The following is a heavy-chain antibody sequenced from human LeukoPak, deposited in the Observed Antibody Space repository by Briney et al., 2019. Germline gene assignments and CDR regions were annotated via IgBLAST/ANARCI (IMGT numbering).Heavy chain of an antibody. CDR3: AKAFGTNGYFQLPIDF. D-gene: IGHD2-8*01. CDR1: GFTFSSDA. J-gene: IGHJ4*02. Sequence: GGSLRLSCAASGFTFSSDAMSWVRQAPGKGLEWVSAISGSGGSTYYADSVKGRFTISRDNSRNTLYLQLNDLRAEDTAIYYCAKAFGTNGYFQLPIDFWGQGTLVTVSS. CDR2: ISGSGGST. V-gene: IGHV3-23*01.